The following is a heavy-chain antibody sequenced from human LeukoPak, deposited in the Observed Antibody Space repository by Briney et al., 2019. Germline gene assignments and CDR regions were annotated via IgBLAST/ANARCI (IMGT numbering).Heavy chain of an antibody. Sequence: PSETLSLTCAVYGGSFSGYYWNWIRQPPGKGLEWIGEINHRGNTNYHPSLKSRVSISVDTSKKQFFLRLTSVTAADTAVYYCAREYSRTAFDIWGQGTMVTVSS. CDR1: GGSFSGYY. CDR2: INHRGNT. D-gene: IGHD6-6*01. J-gene: IGHJ3*02. CDR3: AREYSRTAFDI. V-gene: IGHV4-34*01.